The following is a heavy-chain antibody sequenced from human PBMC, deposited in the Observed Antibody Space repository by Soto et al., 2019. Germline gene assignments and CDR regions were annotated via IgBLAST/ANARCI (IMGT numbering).Heavy chain of an antibody. CDR1: GFTFSSYW. V-gene: IGHV3-7*05. D-gene: IGHD3-10*01. CDR3: ARDGLLWFGELLFDY. CDR2: IKQDGSEK. J-gene: IGHJ4*02. Sequence: EVQLMESGGGLVQPGGSLRLSCAASGFTFSSYWMSWVRQAPGKGLEWVANIKQDGSEKYYVDSVKGRFTISRDNAKNSLYLQMNSLRAEDTAVYYCARDGLLWFGELLFDYWGQGTLVTVSS.